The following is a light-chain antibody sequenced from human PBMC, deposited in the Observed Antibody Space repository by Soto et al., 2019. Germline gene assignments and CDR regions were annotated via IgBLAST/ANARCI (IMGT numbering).Light chain of an antibody. CDR1: RSDVGGYNY. V-gene: IGLV2-11*01. CDR3: CSYAGRSTYVL. J-gene: IGLJ2*01. CDR2: DVT. Sequence: QSALTQPRSVSGSPGQSVTISCTGTRSDVGGYNYVSWYQHRPGKAPQLMIFDVTERPSGVPDRFSGSKSGNTASLTISGLQAEDEADYYCCSYAGRSTYVLFGGGTKLTVL.